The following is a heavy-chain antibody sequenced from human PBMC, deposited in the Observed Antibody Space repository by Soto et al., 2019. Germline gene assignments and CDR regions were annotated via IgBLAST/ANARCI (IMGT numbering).Heavy chain of an antibody. CDR2: IWYDGSNK. D-gene: IGHD6-19*01. J-gene: IGHJ6*02. CDR3: ARGSGPGVAGPTGV. V-gene: IGHV3-33*01. Sequence: QVQLVESGGGVVQPGRSLRLSCAASGFTFSSYGMHWVRQAPGKGLEWVAVIWYDGSNKYYADSVKGRFTISRDNSKNTLYLEMNSLRAEDTAVYYCARGSGPGVAGPTGVWGQGTTVTVSS. CDR1: GFTFSSYG.